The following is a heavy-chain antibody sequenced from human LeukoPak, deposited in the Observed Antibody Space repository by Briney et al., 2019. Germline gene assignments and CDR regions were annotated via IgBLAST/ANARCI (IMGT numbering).Heavy chain of an antibody. Sequence: GRSLRLSCAASGFTFSSYGMHWVRQAPGKGLEWVAVISYDGSNKYYADSVKGRFTISRDNSKNTLYLQMNSLRAEDTAVYYCANTNSTYWGQGTLVTVSS. CDR1: GFTFSSYG. D-gene: IGHD1-7*01. CDR3: ANTNSTY. J-gene: IGHJ4*02. CDR2: ISYDGSNK. V-gene: IGHV3-30*18.